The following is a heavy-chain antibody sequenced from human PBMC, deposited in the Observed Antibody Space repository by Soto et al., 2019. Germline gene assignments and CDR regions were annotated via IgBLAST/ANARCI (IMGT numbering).Heavy chain of an antibody. CDR3: ARDGGEEVATLSPFDY. V-gene: IGHV1-8*01. Sequence: QVQLVQSGAEVKKPGASVKVSCKASGYTFTSYDINWVRQATGQGLEWMGWMNPNSGNTGYAQKFQGRVTMTRNTAISTADMELRSLRSEDTAVYYCARDGGEEVATLSPFDYWGQGTLVTVSS. CDR1: GYTFTSYD. CDR2: MNPNSGNT. J-gene: IGHJ4*02. D-gene: IGHD5-12*01.